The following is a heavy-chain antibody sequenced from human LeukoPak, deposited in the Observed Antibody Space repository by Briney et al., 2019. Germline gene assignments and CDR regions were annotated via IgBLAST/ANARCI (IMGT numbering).Heavy chain of an antibody. CDR2: INQSGST. D-gene: IGHD6-19*01. CDR3: ARGIIAVADPRAYYFDY. J-gene: IGHJ4*02. Sequence: SETLSLTCAVYGWSFSGYYCSWVRQPPGKGLEWNGEINQSGSTNNNPSRKSRFTISVDTSKNQFSLKLSPVTAADPALSYGARGIIAVADPRAYYFDYWGPRTLVTV. V-gene: IGHV4-34*01. CDR1: GWSFSGYY.